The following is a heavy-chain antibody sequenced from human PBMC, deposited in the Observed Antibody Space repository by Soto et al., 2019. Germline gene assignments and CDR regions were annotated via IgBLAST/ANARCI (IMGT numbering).Heavy chain of an antibody. CDR3: AREDDGGDRDYYGLDV. Sequence: SETLSLTCTVSGGSISSGDYYWNWIRQHPGKGLEWIGYIYHRGSTKYNPSLKNRVTISVDTSKNQISLKLSSLSAADTAVYFCAREDDGGDRDYYGLDVWGQGTTVTVSS. V-gene: IGHV4-30-4*08. J-gene: IGHJ6*02. CDR1: GGSISSGDYY. CDR2: IYHRGST. D-gene: IGHD2-21*02.